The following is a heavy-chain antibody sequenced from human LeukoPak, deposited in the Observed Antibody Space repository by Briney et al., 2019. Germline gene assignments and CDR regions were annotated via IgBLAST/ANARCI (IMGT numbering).Heavy chain of an antibody. CDR1: GYTFTGYY. CDR3: ARDSGERGSGSYLIAY. CDR2: INPNSGGK. V-gene: IGHV1-2*02. J-gene: IGHJ4*02. Sequence: ASVKVSCKASGYTFTGYYIHWVRQAPGQGLEWMGWINPNSGGKNYAQKFQGRVTMTRDTSISTAYMELSRLRSDDTAVYYCARDSGERGSGSYLIAYWGQGTLVTVSS. D-gene: IGHD3-10*01.